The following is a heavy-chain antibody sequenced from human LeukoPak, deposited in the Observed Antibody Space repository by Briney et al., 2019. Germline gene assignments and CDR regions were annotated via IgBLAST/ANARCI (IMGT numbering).Heavy chain of an antibody. D-gene: IGHD2-2*01. CDR2: IYYSGST. J-gene: IGHJ4*02. CDR1: GGSISSYY. V-gene: IGHV4-59*01. Sequence: MPSETLSLTCTVSGGSISSYYWSWIRQPPGKGLEWIGYIYYSGSTNYNPSLKSRLTISVETSKNQFSLKRSYVTAAGSDVFYCARCMAPMGYWGERTLVTASS. CDR3: ARCMAPMGY.